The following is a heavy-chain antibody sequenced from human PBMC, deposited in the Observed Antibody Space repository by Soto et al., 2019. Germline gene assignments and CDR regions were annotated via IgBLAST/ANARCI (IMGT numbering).Heavy chain of an antibody. CDR1: GYTFTTYG. V-gene: IGHV1-18*01. Sequence: QVQLVQSGTEVKRPGASVKVACKASGYTFTTYGISWVRQAPGQGLEWMGWISAYSGNTNFAQKLQGRVTMTTDTSTNTAYMEMRSLRSDDTAVYYCARAQTSSGWFGGHDYWGQGTLVTVSS. J-gene: IGHJ4*02. D-gene: IGHD6-19*01. CDR2: ISAYSGNT. CDR3: ARAQTSSGWFGGHDY.